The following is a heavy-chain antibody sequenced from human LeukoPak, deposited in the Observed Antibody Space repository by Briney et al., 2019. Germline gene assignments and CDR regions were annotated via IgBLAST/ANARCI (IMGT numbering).Heavy chain of an antibody. Sequence: SETLSLTCTVSGGSISSYYWSWLRQPAGKGLEWIGRIYTSGSTDYNPSLKSRVTMSVDTSKNQFSLKLSSVTAADTAVYYCARVRDGYNYSDYWGQGTLVTVSS. D-gene: IGHD5-24*01. CDR2: IYTSGST. CDR3: ARVRDGYNYSDY. V-gene: IGHV4-4*07. CDR1: GGSISSYY. J-gene: IGHJ4*02.